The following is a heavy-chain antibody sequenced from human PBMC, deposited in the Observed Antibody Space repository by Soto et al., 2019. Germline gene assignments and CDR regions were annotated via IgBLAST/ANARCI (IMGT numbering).Heavy chain of an antibody. CDR2: IIPIFGTA. CDR1: GGTFSSYA. D-gene: IGHD3-10*01. J-gene: IGHJ5*02. V-gene: IGHV1-69*01. CDR3: ARDWGYGSGSYENWFDP. Sequence: QVQLVQSGAEVKKPGYSVKVSCKASGGTFSSYAISWVRQAPGQGLEWMGGIIPIFGTANYAQKFQGRVTITADESTSTAYMELSSLRSEDTVVYYCARDWGYGSGSYENWFDPWGQVTLVTVSS.